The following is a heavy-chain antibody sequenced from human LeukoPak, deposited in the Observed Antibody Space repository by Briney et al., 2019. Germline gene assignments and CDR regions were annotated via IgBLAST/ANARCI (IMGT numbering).Heavy chain of an antibody. CDR1: GGSISSGSYY. J-gene: IGHJ3*02. CDR2: IYTSGST. V-gene: IGHV4-61*02. Sequence: SETLSLTCTVSGGSISSGSYYWSWIRQPAGKGLEWIGRIYTSGSTNYSPSLKSRVTISVDTSKNQFSLKLSSVTAADTAVYYCARESVSYYYGSGSILDIWGQGAMVTVSS. CDR3: ARESVSYYYGSGSILDI. D-gene: IGHD3-10*01.